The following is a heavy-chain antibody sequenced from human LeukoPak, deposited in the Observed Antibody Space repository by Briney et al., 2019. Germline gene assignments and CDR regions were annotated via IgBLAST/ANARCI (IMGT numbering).Heavy chain of an antibody. CDR1: GFTFSSYA. Sequence: PGGSLRFSCAASGFTFSSYAMSWVRQAPGKGLEWVSAISGSGGSTYYADSVKGRFTISRDNSKNTLYLQMNSLRAEDTAVYYCAKDEAVRGDAFDIWGQGTMVTVSS. V-gene: IGHV3-23*01. CDR3: AKDEAVRGDAFDI. CDR2: ISGSGGST. D-gene: IGHD1-1*01. J-gene: IGHJ3*02.